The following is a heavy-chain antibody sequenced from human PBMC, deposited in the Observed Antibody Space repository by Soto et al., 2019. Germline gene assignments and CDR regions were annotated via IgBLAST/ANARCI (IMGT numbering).Heavy chain of an antibody. V-gene: IGHV1-2*04. D-gene: IGHD6-13*01. J-gene: IGHJ4*02. CDR2: INPNSGGT. Sequence: QVQLVQSGAEVKKPGASVKVSCKASGYTFTGYYMHWVRQAPGQGLEWMGWINPNSGGTNYAQKFQGWVTMTRDTSISTAYMELSRLRSDDTAVYYCARGVGSDIAAAASLDYWCQGTLVTVSS. CDR3: ARGVGSDIAAAASLDY. CDR1: GYTFTGYY.